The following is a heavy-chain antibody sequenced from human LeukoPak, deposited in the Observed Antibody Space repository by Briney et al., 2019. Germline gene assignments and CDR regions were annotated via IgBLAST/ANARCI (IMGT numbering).Heavy chain of an antibody. Sequence: ETLSLTCTVSGGSISSGSYYWGWIRQPPGKGLEWIGSIYYSGSTYYNPSLKSRVTISVDTSKNQFSLKLSSVTAADTAVYYCAGPLPKYYYDSSGYYGTLIAFDIWGQGTMVTVSS. CDR3: AGPLPKYYYDSSGYYGTLIAFDI. J-gene: IGHJ3*02. CDR1: GGSISSGSYY. D-gene: IGHD3-22*01. V-gene: IGHV4-39*01. CDR2: IYYSGST.